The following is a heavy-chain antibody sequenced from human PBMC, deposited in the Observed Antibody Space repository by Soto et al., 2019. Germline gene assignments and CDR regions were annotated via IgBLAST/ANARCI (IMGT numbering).Heavy chain of an antibody. CDR2: ISGGGGGT. CDR1: GFIFSNYA. CDR3: N. D-gene: IGHD5-12*01. Sequence: GGSLRLSCAASGFIFSNYAMNWVRQAPGKGLEWVSGISGGGGGTYYADSVKGRFIISRDNSKNTVYLQMNSLRVVAIPGYPDNWGQGTLVTVSS. V-gene: IGHV3-23*01. J-gene: IGHJ4*02.